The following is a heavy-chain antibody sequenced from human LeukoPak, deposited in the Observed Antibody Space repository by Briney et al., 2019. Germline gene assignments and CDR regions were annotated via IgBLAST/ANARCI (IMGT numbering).Heavy chain of an antibody. V-gene: IGHV4-59*01. D-gene: IGHD2-8*01. Sequence: SVTLSLTCTVSGGSISSYYWSWIRQPPGKGLEWIGYIYYSGSTNYNPSLKSRVTISVDTSKNQFSLKLSSVTAADTAVYYCARELMEAFDIWGQGTMVTVSS. CDR3: ARELMEAFDI. CDR2: IYYSGST. J-gene: IGHJ3*02. CDR1: GGSISSYY.